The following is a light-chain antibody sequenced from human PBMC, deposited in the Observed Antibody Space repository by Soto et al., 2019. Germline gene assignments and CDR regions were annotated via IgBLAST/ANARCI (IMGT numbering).Light chain of an antibody. V-gene: IGKV2-30*01. J-gene: IGKJ2*01. Sequence: DVVMTQSPLSLPVTLGQPATISCRSSQGLIYGDANSFFDWFHQRPGQPPTRLIYQVSNRDSGVPDRFSGSGSATDFTLRISRVEAEDVGVYYCMQGSHWPPRYTFGQGTKLEIK. CDR3: MQGSHWPPRYT. CDR1: QGLIYGDANSF. CDR2: QVS.